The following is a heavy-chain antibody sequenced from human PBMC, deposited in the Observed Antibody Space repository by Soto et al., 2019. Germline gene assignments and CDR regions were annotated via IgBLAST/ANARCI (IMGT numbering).Heavy chain of an antibody. V-gene: IGHV3-33*01. D-gene: IGHD5-18*01. Sequence: QVQLVESGGGVVQPGRSLRLSCAASGFTFSSYGMHWVRQAPGKGLEWVAVIWYDGSNKYYADSVKGRFTISRDNSKNTLYLQMNSLRAEDTGVYYCARDWDRGYSYGLDYFDYWGQGTLVTVSS. CDR2: IWYDGSNK. CDR1: GFTFSSYG. J-gene: IGHJ4*02. CDR3: ARDWDRGYSYGLDYFDY.